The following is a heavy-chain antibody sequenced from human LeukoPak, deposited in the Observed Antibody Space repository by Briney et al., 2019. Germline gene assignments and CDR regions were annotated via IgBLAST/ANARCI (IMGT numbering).Heavy chain of an antibody. CDR3: ARLLRRDNWFDP. CDR1: GGSISSSSHY. CDR2: IHNGGST. Sequence: SETLSLTCTVSGGSISSSSHYWGWIRQPPGNALEWIGNIHNGGSTYYNPSLESRVTMSVDTSKNQVSLRLTSVTAADTAVYYCARLLRRDNWFDPWGQGTLVTVSS. D-gene: IGHD2/OR15-2a*01. V-gene: IGHV4-39*01. J-gene: IGHJ5*02.